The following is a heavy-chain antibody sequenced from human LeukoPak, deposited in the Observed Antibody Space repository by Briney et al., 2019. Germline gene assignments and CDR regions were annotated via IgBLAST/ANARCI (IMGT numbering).Heavy chain of an antibody. V-gene: IGHV3-21*01. Sequence: GGSLRLSCAASGFTFSSYAMSWVRQAPGKGLEWVSSISSSSTYIYYADSVRGRFTISRDNAKNSLYLQMDSLRAEDTAVYYCARTSGGFDYWGQGTLVTVSS. J-gene: IGHJ4*02. D-gene: IGHD1-26*01. CDR3: ARTSGGFDY. CDR2: ISSSSTYI. CDR1: GFTFSSYA.